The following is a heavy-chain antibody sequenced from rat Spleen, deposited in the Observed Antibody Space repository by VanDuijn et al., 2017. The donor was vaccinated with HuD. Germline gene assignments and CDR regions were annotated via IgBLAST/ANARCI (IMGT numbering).Heavy chain of an antibody. V-gene: IGHV6-6*01. J-gene: IGHJ2*01. D-gene: IGHD1-11*01. CDR1: GFTFSTAW. CDR2: IKAKSNNYAT. CDR3: AGGPDYFDY. Sequence: EVQVLESGGGLVQPGNSLKLSCATSGFTFSTAWMYWYRQFPEKRLEWVARIKAKSNNYATDYTESVKGRFTISRDDSKSSIYLQMNNLKEENTAIYYCAGGPDYFDYWGQGVMVTVSS.